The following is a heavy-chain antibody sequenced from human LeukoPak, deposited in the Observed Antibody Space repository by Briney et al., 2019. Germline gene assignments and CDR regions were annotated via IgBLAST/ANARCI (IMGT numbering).Heavy chain of an antibody. V-gene: IGHV3-21*01. CDR3: ARDGGYSYGYGN. J-gene: IGHJ4*02. CDR1: GFTFSSYS. D-gene: IGHD5-18*01. CDR2: ISSSSSYI. Sequence: PGGSLGLSCAASGFTFSSYSMNWVRQAPGKGLEWVSSISSSSSYIYYADSVKGRFTISRDNAKNSLYLQMNSLRAEDTAVYYCARDGGYSYGYGNWGQGTLVTVSS.